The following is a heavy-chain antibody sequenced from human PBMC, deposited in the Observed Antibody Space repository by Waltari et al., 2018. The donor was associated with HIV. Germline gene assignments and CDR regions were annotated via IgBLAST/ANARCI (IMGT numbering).Heavy chain of an antibody. D-gene: IGHD2-8*01. J-gene: IGHJ6*02. CDR1: GFTFGNYA. Sequence: EAQLVESGGGSVQPGWSLRLSWAASGFTFGNYAMNWVRQAPGKALEWVSGISWNRGNIEYADSVKGRFTISRDNGKNSLYLQMNSLRSEDTGLYYCAKDMGIFYAYGMDVWGQGTAVTVSS. CDR3: AKDMGIFYAYGMDV. CDR2: ISWNRGNI. V-gene: IGHV3-9*01.